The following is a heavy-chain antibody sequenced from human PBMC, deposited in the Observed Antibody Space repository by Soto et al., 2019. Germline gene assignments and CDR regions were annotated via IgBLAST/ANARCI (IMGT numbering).Heavy chain of an antibody. J-gene: IGHJ4*02. Sequence: QVQLVESGGGVVQPGRSLRLSCTASGFTFDSDTMHWVRQSPGKGLEWVALISFDGSLKYDSDSVKGRFSISRDNSKNTVFLEMNSLRPEDTAVYYCARTYSSSWNYLDYWGQGVQVIVSS. CDR1: GFTFDSDT. V-gene: IGHV3-30*04. CDR3: ARTYSSSWNYLDY. CDR2: ISFDGSLK. D-gene: IGHD6-13*01.